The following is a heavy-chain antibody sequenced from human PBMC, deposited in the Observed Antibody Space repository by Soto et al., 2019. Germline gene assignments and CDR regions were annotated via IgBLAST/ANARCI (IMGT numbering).Heavy chain of an antibody. Sequence: GGSLRLSCAASGFTFSSYSMNWVRQAPGKGLEWVSSISSSSSYIYYADSVKGRFTIPRDNAKNSLYLQMNSLRAEDTAVYYCARGPGYSSSWYPFDYWGQGTLVTVSS. CDR1: GFTFSSYS. V-gene: IGHV3-21*01. D-gene: IGHD6-13*01. J-gene: IGHJ4*02. CDR2: ISSSSSYI. CDR3: ARGPGYSSSWYPFDY.